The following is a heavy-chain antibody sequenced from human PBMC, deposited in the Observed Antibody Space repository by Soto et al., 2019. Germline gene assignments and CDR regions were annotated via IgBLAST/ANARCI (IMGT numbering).Heavy chain of an antibody. D-gene: IGHD3-10*01. CDR2: IDPSDSYI. V-gene: IGHV5-10-1*01. CDR1: GYSFTSYW. J-gene: IGHJ6*02. Sequence: GESLKISCKGSGYSFTSYWISWVRQMPGKGLEWMGRIDPSDSYIKYSPSFQGHVTISADKSISTAYLQWSSLKASDTAMYYCTTLIRGYYAMDVWGQGTTVTVSS. CDR3: TTLIRGYYAMDV.